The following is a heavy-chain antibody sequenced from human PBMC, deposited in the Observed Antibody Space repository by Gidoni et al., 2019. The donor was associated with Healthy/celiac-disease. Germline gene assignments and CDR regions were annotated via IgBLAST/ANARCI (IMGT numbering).Heavy chain of an antibody. Sequence: QVQLVESGGGLVKPGGSLRLSCAASGFTFSDSYMSWIRQAPGKGLEWVSYISSSGSTIYYADSVKGRFTISRDNAKNSLYLQMNSLRAEDTAVYYCARDFNLGQLKVLGAFDIWGQGTMVTVSS. V-gene: IGHV3-11*01. J-gene: IGHJ3*02. CDR3: ARDFNLGQLKVLGAFDI. D-gene: IGHD6-13*01. CDR2: ISSSGSTI. CDR1: GFTFSDSY.